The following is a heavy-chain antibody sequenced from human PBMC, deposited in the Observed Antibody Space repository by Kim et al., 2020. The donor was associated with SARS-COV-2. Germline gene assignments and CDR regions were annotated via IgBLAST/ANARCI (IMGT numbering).Heavy chain of an antibody. D-gene: IGHD2-15*01. CDR2: VGGSDGGT. Sequence: GGSLRLSCAASGFTFSTFGMSWVRQAPGKGLEWVSGVGGSDGGTYYTDSVKGRFTISRDNSKNTLYLQMNNLRAEDMAVYYCAKFYVVTGTRPFFDPWGQGTVVPVSS. CDR1: GFTFSTFG. V-gene: IGHV3-23*01. J-gene: IGHJ5*02. CDR3: AKFYVVTGTRPFFDP.